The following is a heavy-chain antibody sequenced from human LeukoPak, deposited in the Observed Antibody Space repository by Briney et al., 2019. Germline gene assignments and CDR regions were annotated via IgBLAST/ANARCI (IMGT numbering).Heavy chain of an antibody. Sequence: GESLKISCKGSGYSFASYWIGWVRQMPGKGLEWMGIIYPGDSDTRYSPSFQGQVTISADKSISTAYLQWSSLKASDTAMYYCARQSYCGGDCYWPPDAFDIWGQGTMVTVSS. CDR2: IYPGDSDT. V-gene: IGHV5-51*01. D-gene: IGHD2-21*02. CDR1: GYSFASYW. CDR3: ARQSYCGGDCYWPPDAFDI. J-gene: IGHJ3*02.